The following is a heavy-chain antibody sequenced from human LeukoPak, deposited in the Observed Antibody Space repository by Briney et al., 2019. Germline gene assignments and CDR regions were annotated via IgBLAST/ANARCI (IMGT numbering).Heavy chain of an antibody. J-gene: IGHJ4*02. Sequence: GGSLRLSCAASGFTFSSCAMSWVRQAPGKGLEWVSSIGGSGGSTYYADSVKGRFTISRDNSKNTLYLQMNSLRAEDTAVYYCAKVETAAAATLRGFDYWGQGTLVTVSS. CDR1: GFTFSSCA. D-gene: IGHD6-13*01. V-gene: IGHV3-23*01. CDR3: AKVETAAAATLRGFDY. CDR2: IGGSGGST.